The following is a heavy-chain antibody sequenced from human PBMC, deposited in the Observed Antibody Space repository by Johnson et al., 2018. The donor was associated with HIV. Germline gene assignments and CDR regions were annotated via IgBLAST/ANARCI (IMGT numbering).Heavy chain of an antibody. V-gene: IGHV3-33*01. J-gene: IGHJ3*01. CDR1: GFTFSSYG. CDR3: ARSPGKCYGGNSGGFNV. Sequence: QVQLVESGGGVVQPGKSLRLSCVASGFTFSSYGMHWVRQAPGRGLEWVAVIWYDGTNKYYADSVKGRFNISRDNSNSTLYLQMNSLRGEDTAMYYCARSPGKCYGGNSGGFNVWGQGTMVTVSS. CDR2: IWYDGTNK. D-gene: IGHD4-23*01.